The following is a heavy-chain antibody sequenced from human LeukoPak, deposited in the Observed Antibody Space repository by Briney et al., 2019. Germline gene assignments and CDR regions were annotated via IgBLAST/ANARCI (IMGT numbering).Heavy chain of an antibody. CDR3: ARDWDCSGGSCYMGFDY. Sequence: GGSLRLSCAASGFTFSSYSMNWVRQAPGKGLEWVSYISSSSSTIYYADSVKGRFTISRDNAKNSLYLQMNSLRAEDTAVYYCARDWDCSGGSCYMGFDYWGQGTLATVSS. D-gene: IGHD2-15*01. CDR2: ISSSSSTI. V-gene: IGHV3-48*01. CDR1: GFTFSSYS. J-gene: IGHJ4*02.